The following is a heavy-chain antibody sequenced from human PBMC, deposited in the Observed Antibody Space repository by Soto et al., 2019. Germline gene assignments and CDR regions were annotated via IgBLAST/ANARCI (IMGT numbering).Heavy chain of an antibody. CDR2: ISYDGSNK. CDR3: AKDQHSGYDLDY. Sequence: GGSLRLSCAASGFTFSSYGMHWVRQAPGKGLEWVAVISYDGSNKYYADSVKGRFTISRDNSKNTLYLQMNSLRAEDTAVYYCAKDQHSGYDLDYWGQGTLVTVSS. J-gene: IGHJ4*02. V-gene: IGHV3-30*18. CDR1: GFTFSSYG. D-gene: IGHD5-12*01.